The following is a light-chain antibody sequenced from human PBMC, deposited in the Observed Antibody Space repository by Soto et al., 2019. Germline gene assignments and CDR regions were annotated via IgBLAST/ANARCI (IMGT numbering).Light chain of an antibody. J-gene: IGLJ2*01. V-gene: IGLV2-14*03. CDR3: TSWTTSTTMI. CDR2: DVN. Sequence: QSVRNQPSSVSGSPGQSITISCPGTSSDIGAYNFVSWYQQHPGKAPKLMLYDVNIRPSGVSNRFSGSKSGNTASLTISGLQAEDEAEYYCTSWTTSTTMIFGGGTKVTVL. CDR1: SSDIGAYNF.